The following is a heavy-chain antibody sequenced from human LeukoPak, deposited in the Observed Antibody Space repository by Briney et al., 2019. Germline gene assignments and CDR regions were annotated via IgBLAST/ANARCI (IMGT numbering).Heavy chain of an antibody. D-gene: IGHD3-10*01. V-gene: IGHV3-73*01. Sequence: GGSLRLSCAASGFTFSGSALHWVRQASGKGLEWVGRIRSTANGYATAYAASVKGRFTISRDDSKNTAYLQMDSLKTEDTAVYYCTGNYYGAGSYADFDYWGQGPLVTVSS. CDR1: GFTFSGSA. J-gene: IGHJ4*02. CDR3: TGNYYGAGSYADFDY. CDR2: IRSTANGYAT.